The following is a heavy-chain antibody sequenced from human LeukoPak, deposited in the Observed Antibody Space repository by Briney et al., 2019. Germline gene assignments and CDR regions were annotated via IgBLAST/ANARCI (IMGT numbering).Heavy chain of an antibody. D-gene: IGHD6-19*01. V-gene: IGHV3-43*02. Sequence: SGGSLRLSCAASGFTFDDYAMHWVRHAPGKGLEWVSLISGDGGSTYYAVSVKGRFTISRDNSKNSLYLQMNSLRTEDTALYYCARQTYSSGWQTAFDYWGQGTLVTVSS. CDR2: ISGDGGST. CDR3: ARQTYSSGWQTAFDY. CDR1: GFTFDDYA. J-gene: IGHJ4*02.